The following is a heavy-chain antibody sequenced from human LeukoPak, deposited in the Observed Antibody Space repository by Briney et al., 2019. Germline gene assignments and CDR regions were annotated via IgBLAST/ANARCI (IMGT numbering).Heavy chain of an antibody. Sequence: GASVKVSCKASGYTFTSDYIHWVRQAPGQGLEWLGIINPSGGRTTYGQNFQGRVTMTRDTSTSTVYMELSSLRSEDTAVYYCARGSRFLDYWGQGTQVTVSS. V-gene: IGHV1-46*01. D-gene: IGHD3-3*01. CDR3: ARGSRFLDY. J-gene: IGHJ4*02. CDR1: GYTFTSDY. CDR2: INPSGGRT.